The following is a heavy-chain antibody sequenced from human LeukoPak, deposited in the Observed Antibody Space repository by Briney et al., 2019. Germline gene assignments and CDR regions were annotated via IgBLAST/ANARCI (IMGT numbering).Heavy chain of an antibody. CDR1: GGSISSYY. V-gene: IGHV4-59*01. CDR3: ARRVAGTFDY. CDR2: IYYSGST. D-gene: IGHD6-19*01. Sequence: KPSETLSLTCTVSGGSISSYYWSWIRQPPGKGLEWIGYIYYSGSTNYNPSLKSRVTISVDTSKNQFSLKLSSVTAADTAVYYCARRVAGTFDYWGQGTLVTVSS. J-gene: IGHJ4*02.